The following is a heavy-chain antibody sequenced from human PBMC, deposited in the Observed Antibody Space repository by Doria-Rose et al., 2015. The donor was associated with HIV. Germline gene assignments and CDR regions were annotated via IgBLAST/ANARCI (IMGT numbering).Heavy chain of an antibody. CDR3: AREGFSSGSYQVPYFDF. D-gene: IGHD6-19*01. CDR1: GGSISSGSYY. Sequence: QVQLVQSGPGLVKPSQTLSLTCTVSGGSISSGSYYWSWIRQPAGKGLEWIGRIYTSGNTKYNPSLKSQITISIDTSKNQFSLTLSSVTAADTAVYYCAREGFSSGSYQVPYFDFWGQGTLVTVSS. J-gene: IGHJ4*02. CDR2: IYTSGNT. V-gene: IGHV4-61*02.